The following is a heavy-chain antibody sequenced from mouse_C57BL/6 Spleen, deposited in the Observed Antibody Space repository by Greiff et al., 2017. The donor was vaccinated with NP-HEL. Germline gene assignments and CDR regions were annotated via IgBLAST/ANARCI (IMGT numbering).Heavy chain of an antibody. CDR1: GYTFTSYW. J-gene: IGHJ3*01. CDR2: FDPNSGGT. V-gene: IGHV1-72*01. Sequence: VQLQQPGAELVKPGASVKLSCKASGYTFTSYWLPWVKQRPGRGLEWIGRFDPNSGGTKYNEKFKSQATLTVDKPASTAYMQLSSLTSEDSAVYYCATDSSGYWFAYWGQGTLVTVSA. CDR3: ATDSSGYWFAY. D-gene: IGHD3-2*02.